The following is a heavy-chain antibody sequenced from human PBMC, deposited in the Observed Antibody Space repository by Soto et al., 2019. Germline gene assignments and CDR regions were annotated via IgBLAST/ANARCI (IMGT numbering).Heavy chain of an antibody. D-gene: IGHD6-19*01. CDR1: GGSISSSSYY. Sequence: QLQLQESGPGLVKPSETLSLTCTVSGGSISSSSYYWGWIRQPPGKGLEWIGSIYYSGSTYYNPSLKSRVTISVDTSKNQFSLKLSSVTAADTAVYYCARLELAVACTLSIFDYWGQGTLVTVSS. J-gene: IGHJ4*02. CDR3: ARLELAVACTLSIFDY. CDR2: IYYSGST. V-gene: IGHV4-39*01.